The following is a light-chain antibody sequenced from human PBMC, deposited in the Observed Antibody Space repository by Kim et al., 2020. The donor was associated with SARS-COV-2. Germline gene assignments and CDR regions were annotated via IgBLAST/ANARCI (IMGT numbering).Light chain of an antibody. V-gene: IGLV3-19*01. CDR1: SLRNYY. CDR3: NSRDSSTNHLV. Sequence: SSELTQDPAVSVALGQTVRITCQGDSLRNYYASWYQQKPGQAPVLVIYGKNNRPSGIPDRFSGSSSGNTASLTITGAQAEDEADYYCNSRDSSTNHLVFGGGTKLTVL. CDR2: GKN. J-gene: IGLJ3*02.